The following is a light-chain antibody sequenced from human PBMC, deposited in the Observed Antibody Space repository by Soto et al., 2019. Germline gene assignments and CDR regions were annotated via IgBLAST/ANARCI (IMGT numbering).Light chain of an antibody. V-gene: IGLV2-14*01. CDR3: SSYTSTNTLV. CDR1: TSDVCNYNY. J-gene: IGLJ1*01. Sequence: QSALTQPASVSGSPGQSITISCTGTTSDVCNYNYVSWYQQHPGKAPKLMIYEVSDRPSGVSNRFSGSKSGNTASLTISGLQGEDEADYYCSSYTSTNTLVFGPVTKLTVL. CDR2: EVS.